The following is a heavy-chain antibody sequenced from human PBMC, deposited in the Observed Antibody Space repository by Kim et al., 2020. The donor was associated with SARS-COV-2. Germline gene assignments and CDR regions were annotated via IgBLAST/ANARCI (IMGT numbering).Heavy chain of an antibody. V-gene: IGHV4-39*01. Sequence: SLKSRVTISVDTSKNQFSLKLSSVTAADTAVYYCARHGADDYGDYGSPDYWGQGTLVTVSS. D-gene: IGHD4-17*01. J-gene: IGHJ4*02. CDR3: ARHGADDYGDYGSPDY.